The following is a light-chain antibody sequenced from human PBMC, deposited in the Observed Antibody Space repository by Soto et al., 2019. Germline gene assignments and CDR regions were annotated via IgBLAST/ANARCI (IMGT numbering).Light chain of an antibody. CDR2: AAT. V-gene: IGKV3-15*01. J-gene: IGKJ5*01. Sequence: EIVMTQSPATLSLSPGEGATLSCRASQSVGIMLAWYQHKQGQAPRLLIHAATTRVTGVPDRFSGSGSGTEFTLTISNLQSGDFAVYYCQQYDSWPPITFGQGTRL. CDR1: QSVGIM. CDR3: QQYDSWPPIT.